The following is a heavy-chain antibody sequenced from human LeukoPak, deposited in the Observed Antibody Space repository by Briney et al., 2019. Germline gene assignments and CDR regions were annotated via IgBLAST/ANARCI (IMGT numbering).Heavy chain of an antibody. V-gene: IGHV4-34*01. CDR2: INHSGST. Sequence: PSETLSLTCAVYGGSFGGYYWSWIRQPPGKGLEWIGEINHSGSTSYNPSLKSRGTISVDTSKNQFSLKLSSVTAADTAVYHCARQGLEDYRGSGRYRPKEARAFDIWGQGTMVTVSS. CDR1: GGSFGGYY. J-gene: IGHJ3*02. D-gene: IGHD3-10*01. CDR3: ARQGLEDYRGSGRYRPKEARAFDI.